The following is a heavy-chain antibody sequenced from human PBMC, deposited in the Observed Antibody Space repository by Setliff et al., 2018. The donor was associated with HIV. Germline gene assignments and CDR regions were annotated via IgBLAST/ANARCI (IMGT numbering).Heavy chain of an antibody. Sequence: SETLSLTCTVSGGSISSYYWSWIRQPPGKGLEWIGYIYYSGSTNYNPSLKSRVTISVDTSKNQFSLKLSSVTAADTAVYYCARKAGYCPHGGCWSPLDYWGQGTLVTVSS. CDR2: IYYSGST. CDR1: GGSISSYY. D-gene: IGHD2-8*01. J-gene: IGHJ4*02. V-gene: IGHV4-59*01. CDR3: ARKAGYCPHGGCWSPLDY.